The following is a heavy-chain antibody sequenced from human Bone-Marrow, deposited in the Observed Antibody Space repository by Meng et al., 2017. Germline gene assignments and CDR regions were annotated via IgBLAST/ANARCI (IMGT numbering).Heavy chain of an antibody. J-gene: IGHJ4*02. V-gene: IGHV4-34*01. D-gene: IGHD2-15*01. Sequence: SETLSLTCAVSGGSFSGDSWSWIRQPPGKGLEWIGEINHSGSTNYNPSLKSRVTISVDTSKNQFSLKLRSVTAADTAVYYCARGYCVGGSCYCFDYWGQGARVTVSS. CDR2: INHSGST. CDR1: GGSFSGDS. CDR3: ARGYCVGGSCYCFDY.